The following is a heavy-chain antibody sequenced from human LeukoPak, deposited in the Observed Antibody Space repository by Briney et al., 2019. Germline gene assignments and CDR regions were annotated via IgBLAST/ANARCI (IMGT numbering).Heavy chain of an antibody. CDR2: INPNSGGT. CDR3: ARDPAADRSRIYYYYYYMDV. D-gene: IGHD6-13*01. CDR1: GYTFTGYY. J-gene: IGHJ6*03. Sequence: ALVKVSCKASGYTFTGYYMHWVRQAPGQGLEWMGRINPNSGGTNYAQKFQGRVTMTRDTSISTAYMELSRLRSDDTAVYYCARDPAADRSRIYYYYYYMDVWGKGTTVTVSS. V-gene: IGHV1-2*06.